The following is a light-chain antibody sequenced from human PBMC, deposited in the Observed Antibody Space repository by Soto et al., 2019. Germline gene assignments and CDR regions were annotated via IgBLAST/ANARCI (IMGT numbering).Light chain of an antibody. J-gene: IGLJ2*01. CDR3: SSYTSSTTFVV. V-gene: IGLV2-14*01. CDR1: SSDVGGYNF. Sequence: QSALTQPASVSGSPGQSITISCTGSSSDVGGYNFVSWYQQYPGKAPKLMVHDVSSRPSGISDRFSGSKSGNTASLTISGLQTEDEADYYCSSYTSSTTFVVFGGGTKPTVL. CDR2: DVS.